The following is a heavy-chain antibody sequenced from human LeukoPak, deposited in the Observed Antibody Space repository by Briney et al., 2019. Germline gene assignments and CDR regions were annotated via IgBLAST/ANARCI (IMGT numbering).Heavy chain of an antibody. D-gene: IGHD2-15*01. CDR2: TYYRSKWYN. J-gene: IGHJ3*02. Sequence: SQTLSRTCAISGDSVSSNETTWNWIRQSPSRGLEWLGRTYYRSKWYNDYAVSVKSRITINPDTSKNQFSLQLNSVTPEDTSVYYCARGDCSGGTCYSDSAFHIWGQGTMVTVSS. CDR1: GDSVSSNETT. V-gene: IGHV6-1*01. CDR3: ARGDCSGGTCYSDSAFHI.